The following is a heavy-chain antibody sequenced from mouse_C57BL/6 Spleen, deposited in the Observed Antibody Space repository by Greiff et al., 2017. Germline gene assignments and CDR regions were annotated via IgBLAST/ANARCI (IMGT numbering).Heavy chain of an antibody. CDR3: ARDYYGSSDAWFAY. Sequence: VQLQQSGAELVMPGASVKLSCKASGYTFTSYWMHWVKQRPGQGLEWIGEIDPSDSYTNYNQKFKGKSTLTVDKSSSTAYMQLSSLTSEDSAVYYCARDYYGSSDAWFAYWGQGTLVTVSA. V-gene: IGHV1-69*01. CDR1: GYTFTSYW. J-gene: IGHJ3*01. CDR2: IDPSDSYT. D-gene: IGHD1-1*01.